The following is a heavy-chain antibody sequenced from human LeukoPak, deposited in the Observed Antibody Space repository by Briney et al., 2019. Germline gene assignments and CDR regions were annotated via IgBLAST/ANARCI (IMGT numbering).Heavy chain of an antibody. J-gene: IGHJ4*02. D-gene: IGHD6-19*01. CDR3: ARGRLYGGRYRWDYFDY. Sequence: GSLRLSCAASGFTFSSYGMHWVRHAPGKGLGWIGEINHSGSTNYNPSLKSRVTISVDTSKNQFSLKLSSVTAADTAVYYCARGRLYGGRYRWDYFDYWGQGTLVTVSS. V-gene: IGHV4-34*01. CDR2: INHSGST. CDR1: GFTFSSYG.